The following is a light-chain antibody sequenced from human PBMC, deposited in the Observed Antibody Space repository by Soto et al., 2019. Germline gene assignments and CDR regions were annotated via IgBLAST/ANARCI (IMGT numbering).Light chain of an antibody. V-gene: IGKV3-11*01. J-gene: IGKJ5*01. Sequence: EIVVTHSPPTLALSLGRRCNLSCRASQGVSGYLAWYHQKPRHAPRLLIYDASNRATGIPARFSGSGSATDFTLTISSLQPEDFAAYYCQQRSNWPPITFGQGTRLEIK. CDR2: DAS. CDR3: QQRSNWPPIT. CDR1: QGVSGY.